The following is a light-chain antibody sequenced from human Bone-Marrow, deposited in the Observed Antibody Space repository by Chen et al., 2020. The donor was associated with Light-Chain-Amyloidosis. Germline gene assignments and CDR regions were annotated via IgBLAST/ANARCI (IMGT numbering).Light chain of an antibody. CDR3: SSFTSSSSYV. Sequence: QSALTQPASVSGSPGQSITISCTGTSGDVGTYNYVSWYQQHPGKAPKVMIYAVSNRPSGVSNRFSVSKSGNSASLTLSGLQAEDEADYYCSSFTSSSSYVFGPGTKVTVL. J-gene: IGLJ1*01. V-gene: IGLV2-14*01. CDR1: SGDVGTYNY. CDR2: AVS.